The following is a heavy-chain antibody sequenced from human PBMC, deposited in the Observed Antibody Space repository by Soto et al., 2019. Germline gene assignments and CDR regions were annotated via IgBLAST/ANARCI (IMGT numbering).Heavy chain of an antibody. Sequence: QVQLVQSGAEVKKPGASVKVSCKASGYTFTSYGISWVRQATGQGLEWMGWISAYNGNTNYARKPQDRDTMTSNTTTSRAYMERTGLISDNTVGYDCSSVSGFASDHWGQGTLVTVSS. CDR2: ISAYNGNT. J-gene: IGHJ4*02. CDR3: SSVSGFASDH. CDR1: GYTFTSYG. V-gene: IGHV1-18*01. D-gene: IGHD3-9*01.